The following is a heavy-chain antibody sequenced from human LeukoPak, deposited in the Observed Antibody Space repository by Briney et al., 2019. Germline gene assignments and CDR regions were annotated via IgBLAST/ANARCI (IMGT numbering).Heavy chain of an antibody. V-gene: IGHV3-48*03. CDR2: ISSSGSTI. CDR1: GFTFSSYE. J-gene: IGHJ4*02. CDR3: ARDQDSDSGN. Sequence: PGGSLRLSCAASGFTFSSYEMNWVRQAPGKGLEWVSYISSSGSTIYYADSVKGRFTISRDNAKNSLYLQMNSLRAEDTAVYYCARDQDSDSGNWGQGTLVTVSS. D-gene: IGHD3-22*01.